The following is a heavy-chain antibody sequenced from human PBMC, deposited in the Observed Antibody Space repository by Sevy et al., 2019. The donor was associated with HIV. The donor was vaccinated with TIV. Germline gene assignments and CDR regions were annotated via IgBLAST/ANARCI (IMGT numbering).Heavy chain of an antibody. D-gene: IGHD1-1*01. V-gene: IGHV3-48*03. CDR1: GFPFSSYE. CDR3: AIDLPPSATTMAHFDY. J-gene: IGHJ4*02. Sequence: GGSLRLSCAASGFPFSSYEMNWVRQAPGRGLEWISYISNTGNTISYSDSVRGRFTVSRDNAKNSLFLHMNSLRADDTATYYCAIDLPPSATTMAHFDYWGRGTLVTVSS. CDR2: ISNTGNTI.